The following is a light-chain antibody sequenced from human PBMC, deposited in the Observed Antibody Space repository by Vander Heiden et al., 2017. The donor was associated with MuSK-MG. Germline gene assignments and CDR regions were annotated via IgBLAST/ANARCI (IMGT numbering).Light chain of an antibody. Sequence: IQLTQSPSSLSASVGDRVTITCRASQGISSYLAWYQQKPGKAPKLLIYAASTLQSGVPSRFSSSGSGTDFTLTISSLQPEDFATYYCQQLNSYPHTFGGGTKVEIK. J-gene: IGKJ4*01. V-gene: IGKV1-9*01. CDR3: QQLNSYPHT. CDR1: QGISSY. CDR2: AAS.